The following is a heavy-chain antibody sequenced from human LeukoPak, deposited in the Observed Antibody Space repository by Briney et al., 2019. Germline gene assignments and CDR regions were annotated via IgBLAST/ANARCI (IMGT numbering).Heavy chain of an antibody. D-gene: IGHD2-2*02. CDR2: ISSSSSYI. J-gene: IGHJ3*02. V-gene: IGHV3-21*01. Sequence: PGGSLRLSCAASGFTFSSYGMNWVRQAPGKGLEWVSSISSSSSYIYYADSVKGRFTISRDNAKNSLYLQMNSLRAEDTAVYYCARPYCSSTSCYTREDAFDIWGQGTMVTVSS. CDR1: GFTFSSYG. CDR3: ARPYCSSTSCYTREDAFDI.